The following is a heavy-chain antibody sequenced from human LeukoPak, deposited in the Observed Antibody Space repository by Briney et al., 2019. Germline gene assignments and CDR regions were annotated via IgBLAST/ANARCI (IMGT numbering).Heavy chain of an antibody. CDR3: VRASVDSGGAFDV. Sequence: SETLSLTCTVSGGSISSYYWSWIRQPPGKGLEWIGYIYYSGSTNYNPSLKSRVTISLDTPKNQFSLTLSSLTAADTATYYCVRASVDSGGAFDVWGQGTVVTVSS. CDR1: GGSISSYY. J-gene: IGHJ3*01. CDR2: IYYSGST. V-gene: IGHV4-59*01. D-gene: IGHD5-12*01.